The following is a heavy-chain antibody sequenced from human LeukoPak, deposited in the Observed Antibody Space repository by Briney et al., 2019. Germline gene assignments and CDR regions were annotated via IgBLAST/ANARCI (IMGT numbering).Heavy chain of an antibody. J-gene: IGHJ6*02. CDR1: GGSISSYY. CDR3: ARNYGSGTYYYYGMDV. V-gene: IGHV4-59*08. D-gene: IGHD3-10*01. CDR2: IYYSGST. Sequence: PSETLSLTCTVSGGSISSYYWSWIRQPPGKGMEWIGYIYYSGSTNYNPSLKSRVTISVDTSKNQFSLKLSSVTAADTAVYYCARNYGSGTYYYYGMDVWGQGTTVTASS.